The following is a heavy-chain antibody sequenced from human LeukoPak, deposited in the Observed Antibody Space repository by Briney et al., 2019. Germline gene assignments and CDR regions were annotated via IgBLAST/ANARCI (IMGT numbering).Heavy chain of an antibody. J-gene: IGHJ6*03. D-gene: IGHD4-17*01. V-gene: IGHV1-69*13. CDR2: IIPIFGTA. CDR1: GGTFSSYA. Sequence: SVKVSCKASGGTFSSYAISWVRQAPGQGLEWMGGIIPIFGTANYAQKFQGRVTITADESTSTAYMELSSLRSEDTAVYYCARVGKTTVLGYYMDVWGKGTTVTVSS. CDR3: ARVGKTTVLGYYMDV.